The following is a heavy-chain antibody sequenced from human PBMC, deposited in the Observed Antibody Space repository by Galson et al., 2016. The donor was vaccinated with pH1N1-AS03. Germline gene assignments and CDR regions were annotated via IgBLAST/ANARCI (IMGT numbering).Heavy chain of an antibody. D-gene: IGHD1-26*01. J-gene: IGHJ6*02. CDR3: ARDPRGPCSSATCATTYYFDMDV. V-gene: IGHV1-2*02. CDR1: GYIFTGFH. CDR2: INPNNGVT. Sequence: SVKVSCKASGYIFTGFHVHWVRQAPGQGLEWMGWINPNNGVTNYAQKFEARVTMTGDTSISTAYLELCGLKSDDTAVYYCARDPRGPCSSATCATTYYFDMDVWGQGTTVIVSS.